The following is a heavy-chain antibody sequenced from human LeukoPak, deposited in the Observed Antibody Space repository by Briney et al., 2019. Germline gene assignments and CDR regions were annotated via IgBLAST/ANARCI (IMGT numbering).Heavy chain of an antibody. V-gene: IGHV3-7*01. D-gene: IGHD6-13*01. CDR1: GFTXSSYW. CDR2: IKQDGSEK. CDR3: ARDRAAAYYFDY. Sequence: ASGFTXSSYWMSWVRQAPGKGLEWVANIKQDGSEKYYVDSVKGRFTISRDNAKNSLYLQMNSLRAEDTAVYYCARDRAAAYYFDYWGQGTLVTVSS. J-gene: IGHJ4*02.